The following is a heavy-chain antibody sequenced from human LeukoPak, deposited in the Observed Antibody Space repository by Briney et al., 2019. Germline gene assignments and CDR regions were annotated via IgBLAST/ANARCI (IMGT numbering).Heavy chain of an antibody. CDR1: GFTFTSYA. D-gene: IGHD3-3*01. V-gene: IGHV3-23*01. Sequence: HPGGSLRLSCVTSGFTFTSYAMTWVRQAPGKGLEWVSAISGSGGSTYYADSVKGRFTISRDNSKNTLYLQMNSLRAEDTAVYYCAKDLTYYDFWSGYYRGDYYYYYMDVWGKGTTVTVSS. J-gene: IGHJ6*03. CDR2: ISGSGGST. CDR3: AKDLTYYDFWSGYYRGDYYYYYMDV.